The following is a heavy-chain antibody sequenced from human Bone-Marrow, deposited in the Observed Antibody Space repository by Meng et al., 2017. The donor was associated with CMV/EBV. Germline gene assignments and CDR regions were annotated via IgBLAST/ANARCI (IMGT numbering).Heavy chain of an antibody. CDR3: ARDREPGAFDI. Sequence: GGSLRLSCKGSGYSFTSYWIGWVRQMPGKGLEWMGIIYPGDSDTRYSPSFQGQVTISADKSISTAYLQWSSLKASDTAMYYCARDREPGAFDIWGQGTMVPVSS. D-gene: IGHD1-14*01. CDR1: GYSFTSYW. CDR2: IYPGDSDT. J-gene: IGHJ3*02. V-gene: IGHV5-51*01.